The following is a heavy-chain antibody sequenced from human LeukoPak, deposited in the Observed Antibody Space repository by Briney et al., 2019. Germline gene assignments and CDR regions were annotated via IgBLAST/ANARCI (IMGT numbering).Heavy chain of an antibody. V-gene: IGHV1-2*02. CDR3: ARHYGEHHDFDY. D-gene: IGHD4-17*01. J-gene: IGHJ4*02. CDR2: INPNSGGT. CDR1: GYTFTGYY. Sequence: ASVKVSCKASGYTFTGYYMHWVRQAPGQGLEWMGWINPNSGGTNYAQKFQGRVNMTRDTSISTAYMELSRLRSDDTAVYYCARHYGEHHDFDYWGQGTLVTVSS.